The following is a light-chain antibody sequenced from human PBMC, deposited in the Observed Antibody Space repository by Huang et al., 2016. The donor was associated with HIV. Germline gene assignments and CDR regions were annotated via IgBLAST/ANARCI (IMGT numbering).Light chain of an antibody. J-gene: IGKJ1*01. CDR3: QQYSNWPPWT. Sequence: IVMTQSPATLSVSPGERATLSCTASQSVSSSLAGYQQIPGQAPTLLIYGASPRATGIPARFSGSGSGTEFTLTITSLQSEDFAVYYCQQYSNWPPWTFGQGTKVEVK. CDR1: QSVSSS. V-gene: IGKV3-15*01. CDR2: GAS.